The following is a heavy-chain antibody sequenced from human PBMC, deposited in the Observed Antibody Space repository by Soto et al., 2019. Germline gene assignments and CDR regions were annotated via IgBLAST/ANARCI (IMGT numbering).Heavy chain of an antibody. J-gene: IGHJ4*02. CDR3: ARVDVDTAMVFDY. CDR2: IYYSGST. V-gene: IGHV4-59*01. CDR1: GGSISSYY. D-gene: IGHD5-18*01. Sequence: SETLSLTCTVSGGSISSYYWSWIRQPPGKGLEWIGYIYYSGSTNYNPSLKSRVTISVDTSKNQFSLKLSSVTAADTAVYYCARVDVDTAMVFDYWGQGTLVTVSS.